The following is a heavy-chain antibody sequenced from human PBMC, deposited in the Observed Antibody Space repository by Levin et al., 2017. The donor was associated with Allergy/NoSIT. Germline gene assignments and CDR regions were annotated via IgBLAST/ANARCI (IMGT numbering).Heavy chain of an antibody. V-gene: IGHV3-33*06. CDR2: IWYDGSNK. Sequence: GGSLRLSCAASGFTFSSYGMHWVRQAPGKGLEWVAVIWYDGSNKYYADSVKGRFTISRDNSKNTLYLQMNSLRAEDTAVYYCAKDSSSWYVGWYFDLWGRGTLVTVSS. D-gene: IGHD6-13*01. CDR1: GFTFSSYG. CDR3: AKDSSSWYVGWYFDL. J-gene: IGHJ2*01.